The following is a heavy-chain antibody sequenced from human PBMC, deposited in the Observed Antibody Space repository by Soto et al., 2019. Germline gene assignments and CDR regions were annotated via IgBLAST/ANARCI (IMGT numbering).Heavy chain of an antibody. CDR1: GGSISSDANF. CDR2: ISYTGRT. V-gene: IGHV4-31*03. D-gene: IGHD6-6*01. CDR3: ARGSFSSSSSWFDP. Sequence: KTSETLSLTCTVSGGSISSDANFWSWIRQLPGRGREWIGYISYTGRTYYTPSLNSRLTISLDTSKNLFSLRLSAVTAADTAVYFCARGSFSSSSSWFDPWGQGTLVTVSS. J-gene: IGHJ5*02.